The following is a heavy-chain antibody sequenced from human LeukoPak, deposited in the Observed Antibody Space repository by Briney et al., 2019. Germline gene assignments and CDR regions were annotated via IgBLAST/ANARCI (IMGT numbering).Heavy chain of an antibody. CDR3: AREQQWLAFAFDY. J-gene: IGHJ4*02. D-gene: IGHD6-19*01. V-gene: IGHV3-33*08. Sequence: GGSLRLSCAASGFSFRSYGMHWVRQAPGKGLEWVTYTLSDGSFSYYADSVKGRFSISKDNSKNTLYLQMNSLRAEDTAVYYCAREQQWLAFAFDYWGQGTLVTVSS. CDR2: TLSDGSFS. CDR1: GFSFRSYG.